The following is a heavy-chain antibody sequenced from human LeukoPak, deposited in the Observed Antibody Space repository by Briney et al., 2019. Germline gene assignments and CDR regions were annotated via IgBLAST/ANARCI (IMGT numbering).Heavy chain of an antibody. D-gene: IGHD3-16*02. J-gene: IGHJ5*02. CDR2: INPSGGST. CDR3: ARERSKSIIGFDP. CDR1: GYTFTSYY. V-gene: IGHV1-46*01. Sequence: ASVKASCKASGYTFTSYYMHWVRQAPGQGLEWMGIINPSGGSTSYAQKFQGRVTMPRDTSTSTVYMELSSLRSEDTAVYYCARERSKSIIGFDPWRQGTLVTVSS.